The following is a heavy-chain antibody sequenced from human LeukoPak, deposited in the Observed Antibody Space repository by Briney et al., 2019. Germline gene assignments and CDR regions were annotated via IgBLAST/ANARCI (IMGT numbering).Heavy chain of an antibody. CDR1: GFTFSSYG. Sequence: PGGSLRLSCPASGFTFSSYGMHWVRQAPGKGLEWVAFIRYDGSNKYYADSVKGRFTISRDNSKNTLYLQMNSLRAEDMALYYCAKDMTPLITAGGFDYWGQGTLVTVSS. CDR3: AKDMTPLITAGGFDY. V-gene: IGHV3-30*02. CDR2: IRYDGSNK. J-gene: IGHJ4*02. D-gene: IGHD1-14*01.